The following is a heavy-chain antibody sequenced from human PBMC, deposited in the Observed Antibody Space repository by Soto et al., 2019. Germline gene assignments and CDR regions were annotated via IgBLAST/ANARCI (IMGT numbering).Heavy chain of an antibody. J-gene: IGHJ6*02. D-gene: IGHD5-12*01. Sequence: QVQLVQSGAEVKKPGSSVKVSCKVSGGTFNNYPITWVRQAPGEGLEWMGGSIPIFGTANYAQKSQGRFTSSVDESTSTAYMELSSLRSEDTAVYYCARGRGYSGDDHYYYFDMDICGQGTTVTVSS. V-gene: IGHV1-69*01. CDR1: GGTFNNYP. CDR3: ARGRGYSGDDHYYYFDMDI. CDR2: SIPIFGTA.